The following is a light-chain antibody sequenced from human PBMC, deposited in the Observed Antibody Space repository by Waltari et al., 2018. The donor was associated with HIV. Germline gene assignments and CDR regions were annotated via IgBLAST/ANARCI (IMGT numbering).Light chain of an antibody. V-gene: IGKV1-5*03. J-gene: IGKJ1*01. Sequence: DIHMSQSPPTPTASVEDGVNITCRASQNVGTWLAWYQQKPGEAPKLLIHKPTDVEDGVPARFSGSASGTEFTLTIDSLHPDDFATFYCHQYSNYLGSFGQGTKLELK. CDR1: QNVGTW. CDR3: HQYSNYLGS. CDR2: KPT.